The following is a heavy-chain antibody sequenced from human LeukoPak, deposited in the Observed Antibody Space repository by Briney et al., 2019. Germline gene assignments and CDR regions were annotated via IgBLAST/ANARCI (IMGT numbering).Heavy chain of an antibody. V-gene: IGHV3-20*04. D-gene: IGHD3-10*01. CDR2: INWNGGST. J-gene: IGHJ4*02. CDR3: AKDDAWLRFGE. CDR1: GFTFDDYG. Sequence: GGSLRLSCAASGFTFDDYGMSWVRQAPGKGLEWVSGINWNGGSTGYADSVKGRFTISRDNSKNTLYLEVISLTAEDTAVYYCAKDDAWLRFGEWSQGTLVTVSS.